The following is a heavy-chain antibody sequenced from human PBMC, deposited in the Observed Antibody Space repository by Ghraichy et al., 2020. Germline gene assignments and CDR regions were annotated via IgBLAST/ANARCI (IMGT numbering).Heavy chain of an antibody. V-gene: IGHV4-34*01. J-gene: IGHJ6*02. CDR2: INHSGST. D-gene: IGHD3-16*01. CDR3: ARDVYYYYGMDV. CDR1: GGSFSGYY. Sequence: SQTLSLTCAVYGGSFSGYYWSWIRQPPGKGLEWIGEINHSGSTNYNPSLKSRVTISVDTSKNQFSLKLSSVTAADTAVYYCARDVYYYYGMDVWGQGTTVTVSS.